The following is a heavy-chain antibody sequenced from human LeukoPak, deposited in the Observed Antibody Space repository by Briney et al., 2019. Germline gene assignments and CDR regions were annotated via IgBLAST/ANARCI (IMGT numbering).Heavy chain of an antibody. CDR2: ISSTSSYI. D-gene: IGHD6-19*01. J-gene: IGHJ4*02. V-gene: IGHV3-21*01. Sequence: TGGSLRLSCAASGFTLSSYSMNWVRQAPGKGLEWVSSISSTSSYIYYADSVKGRFTISRDNAKNSLYLQMNSLRAEDTAVYYCTKEVAVAFDSWGQGTLVTVSS. CDR3: TKEVAVAFDS. CDR1: GFTLSSYS.